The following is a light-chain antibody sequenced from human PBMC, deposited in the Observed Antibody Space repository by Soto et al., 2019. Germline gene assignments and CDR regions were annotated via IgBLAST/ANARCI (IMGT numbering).Light chain of an antibody. Sequence: QSALTQPASVSGSPGQSITISCTGNSSDVGGYNYVSWYQQRPGKAPKLMIYDVSNRPSGVSNRFSGSKSGNTASLTISGLQAEDEADYYCSSYTSSSTLYVFGTGTKVTVL. CDR1: SSDVGGYNY. CDR3: SSYTSSSTLYV. CDR2: DVS. V-gene: IGLV2-14*01. J-gene: IGLJ1*01.